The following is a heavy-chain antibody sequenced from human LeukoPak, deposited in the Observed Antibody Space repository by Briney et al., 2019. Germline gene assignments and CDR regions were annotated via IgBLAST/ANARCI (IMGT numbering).Heavy chain of an antibody. CDR2: IDHSGST. D-gene: IGHD6-13*01. CDR1: GGSFSGYY. V-gene: IGHV4-34*01. J-gene: IGHJ6*02. CDR3: ARGARRYSSSWGYYYGMDV. Sequence: SETLSLTCAVYGGSFSGYYWSWIRQPPGKRLGWIGEIDHSGSTNYNPSLKSRVTISVDTSKNQFSLKLSSVTAADTAVYYCARGARRYSSSWGYYYGMDVWGQGTTVTVSS.